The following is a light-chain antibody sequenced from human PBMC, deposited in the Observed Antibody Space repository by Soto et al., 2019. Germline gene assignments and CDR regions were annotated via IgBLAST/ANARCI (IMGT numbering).Light chain of an antibody. CDR3: TSYTRFSTLSV. Sequence: QSVLTQPASVSGSPGQSITISCTGTSXDVGDYNYVSWYQQHPGKAPKLMIYEVSNRPSGVSNRFSGSKSGNTASLTISGLQAEDEADYYCTSYTRFSTLSVSGTGTKVTVL. CDR2: EVS. V-gene: IGLV2-14*01. J-gene: IGLJ1*01. CDR1: SXDVGDYNY.